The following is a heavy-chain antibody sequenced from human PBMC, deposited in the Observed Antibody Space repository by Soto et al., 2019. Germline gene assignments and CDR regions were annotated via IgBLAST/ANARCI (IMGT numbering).Heavy chain of an antibody. D-gene: IGHD6-19*01. CDR2: ISGSGGST. CDR1: GLTFSSYA. J-gene: IGHJ3*02. CDR3: AKIVGSSGWYEDAFDI. V-gene: IGHV3-23*01. Sequence: LRLSCAASGLTFSSYAMSWVRQAPGKGLEWVSGISGSGGSTYYADSVKGRFTISRDNSKNTLYLQMNSLRAEDTAVYYCAKIVGSSGWYEDAFDIWGQGTMVTVSS.